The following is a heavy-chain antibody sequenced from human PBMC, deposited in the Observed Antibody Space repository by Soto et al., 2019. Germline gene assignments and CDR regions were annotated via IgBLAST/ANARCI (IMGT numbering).Heavy chain of an antibody. J-gene: IGHJ6*02. D-gene: IGHD2-2*01. Sequence: LGESLKISCKGSGYSFTSYWIGWVRQMPGKGLEWMGIIYPGDSDTRYSPSFQGQVTISADKSISTAYLQWSSLKASDTAMYYCARLGGDIVLVPAARGPMDVWGQGTTVTVSS. CDR2: IYPGDSDT. V-gene: IGHV5-51*01. CDR1: GYSFTSYW. CDR3: ARLGGDIVLVPAARGPMDV.